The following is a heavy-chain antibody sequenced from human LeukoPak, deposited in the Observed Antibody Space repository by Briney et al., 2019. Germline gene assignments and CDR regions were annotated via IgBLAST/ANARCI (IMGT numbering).Heavy chain of an antibody. Sequence: PGRSLRLSCAASGFTFSSYAMHWVRQAPGKGLEWVAVISYDGSNKYYADSVKGRFTISRDNSKNTLYLQMSSLRAEDSALYYCVRDLQDGSVSDTYWGQGSLVTVSS. CDR2: ISYDGSNK. CDR3: VRDLQDGSVSDTY. V-gene: IGHV3-30*14. J-gene: IGHJ4*02. D-gene: IGHD2-8*01. CDR1: GFTFSSYA.